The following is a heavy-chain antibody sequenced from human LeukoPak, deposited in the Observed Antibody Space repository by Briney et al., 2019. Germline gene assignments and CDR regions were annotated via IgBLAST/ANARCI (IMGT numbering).Heavy chain of an antibody. CDR2: ITSSGEST. CDR1: GFTFSIYA. V-gene: IGHV3-23*01. J-gene: IGHJ4*02. Sequence: PGGSLSLSCAASGFTFSIYAMSWVRQAPGKGLQWVSSITSSGESTWYVDSVKGRITITRDNSENTLCLQMHSLRAEDTAVYYCARDRPNYYGSDGHYYRRDGDYWGRGTLVSVSS. D-gene: IGHD3-22*01. CDR3: ARDRPNYYGSDGHYYRRDGDY.